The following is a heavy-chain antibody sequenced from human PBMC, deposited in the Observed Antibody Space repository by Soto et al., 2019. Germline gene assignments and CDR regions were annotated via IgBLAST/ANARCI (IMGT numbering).Heavy chain of an antibody. D-gene: IGHD2-15*01. CDR1: GYTFSDYY. CDR2: ISPNNGAT. V-gene: IGHV1-2*02. Sequence: QVQLVQSGAEVKKPGASMKVSCKASGYTFSDYYMHWVRQAPGQGLECMGWISPNNGATNYAQKFQDMVTMTRDGSITTAYIELSRLRSDDTAVYYCARGGEFCSTGSCNSSLGDAFDVWGQGTTVTVSS. CDR3: ARGGEFCSTGSCNSSLGDAFDV. J-gene: IGHJ3*01.